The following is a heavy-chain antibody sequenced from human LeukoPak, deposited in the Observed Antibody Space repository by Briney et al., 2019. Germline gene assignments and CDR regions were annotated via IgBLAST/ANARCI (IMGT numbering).Heavy chain of an antibody. CDR3: ARGLVYYYNYMDV. CDR1: GGSFSGYY. J-gene: IGHJ6*03. CDR2: INHSGST. Sequence: SETLSLTCAVYGGSFSGYYWSWIRQPPGKGLEWIGEINHSGSTNYNPSLKSRVTISVDTSKNQFSLKLSSVTAADTAVYYCARGLVYYYNYMDVWGKGTTVTVSS. V-gene: IGHV4-34*01.